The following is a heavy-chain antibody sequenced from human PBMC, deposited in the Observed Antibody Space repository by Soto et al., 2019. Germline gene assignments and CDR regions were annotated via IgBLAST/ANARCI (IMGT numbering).Heavy chain of an antibody. V-gene: IGHV3-33*01. CDR2: IWYDGSNK. Sequence: QVQLVESGGGVVQPGRSLRLSCAASGFTFSSYGVRWVRQAPGKGLEWVAVIWYDGSNKYYADSVKGRFTISRDNSKNTLYLQMNSLRAEDTAVYYCARAEEPYYDYVKGAFDIWGQGTMVTVSS. J-gene: IGHJ3*02. CDR3: ARAEEPYYDYVKGAFDI. CDR1: GFTFSSYG. D-gene: IGHD3-16*01.